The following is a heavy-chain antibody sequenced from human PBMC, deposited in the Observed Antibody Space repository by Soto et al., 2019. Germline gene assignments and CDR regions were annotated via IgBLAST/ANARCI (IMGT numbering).Heavy chain of an antibody. V-gene: IGHV3-23*01. D-gene: IGHD6-19*01. CDR3: AKDRSWVSSGCSDY. CDR1: GFTFSSYA. CDR2: ISGSGGST. J-gene: IGHJ4*02. Sequence: GGSLRLSCAASGFTFSSYAMSWVRQAPGKGLEWVSAISGSGGSTYYADSVKGRFTISRDNSKNALYLQMNSLRAEDTAVYYCAKDRSWVSSGCSDYWGQGTLVTVSS.